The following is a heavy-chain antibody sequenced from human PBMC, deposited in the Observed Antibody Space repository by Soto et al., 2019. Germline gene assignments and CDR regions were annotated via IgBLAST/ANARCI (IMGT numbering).Heavy chain of an antibody. CDR3: GREGGDNWFDP. J-gene: IGHJ5*02. CDR1: GGSISSGDYY. V-gene: IGHV4-30-4*01. Sequence: QVQLQESGPGLVKPSQTLSLTCTVSGGSISSGDYYWSWIRQPPGKGLEWIGYIYYSGSTFYNPSLKNRVTRSLDTSKTQFSLKLSSVTAADTAVYCCGREGGDNWFDPWGQGTLVTVSS. CDR2: IYYSGST. D-gene: IGHD3-16*01.